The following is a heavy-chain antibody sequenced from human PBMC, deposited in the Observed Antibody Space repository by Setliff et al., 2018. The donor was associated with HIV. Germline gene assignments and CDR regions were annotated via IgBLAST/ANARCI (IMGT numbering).Heavy chain of an antibody. D-gene: IGHD3-10*01. V-gene: IGHV1-2*06. J-gene: IGHJ4*02. CDR3: ARESLRVGATDY. Sequence: ASVKVSCKASGYTFTGYYMHWVRQAPGQGLEWMGRINPNSGGTNYAQIFQGRVTMTRDTSINTAYMHLSGLTFDDTAAYFCARESLRVGATDYWGQGAQVTVSS. CDR1: GYTFTGYY. CDR2: INPNSGGT.